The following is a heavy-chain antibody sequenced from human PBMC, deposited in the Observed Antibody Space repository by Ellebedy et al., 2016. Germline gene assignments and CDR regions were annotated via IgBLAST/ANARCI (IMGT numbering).Heavy chain of an antibody. Sequence: ASVKVSCKASGYTLTRDGISWVRQAPGQGLEWMGWISAYNGDTKYAPKYQGRVTMTTDTSTNTAYMDLRSLRSDDTAVYYCARDRLIYFDYWGQGTLVTVSS. J-gene: IGHJ4*02. CDR2: ISAYNGDT. V-gene: IGHV1-18*01. D-gene: IGHD3-10*01. CDR3: ARDRLIYFDY. CDR1: GYTLTRDG.